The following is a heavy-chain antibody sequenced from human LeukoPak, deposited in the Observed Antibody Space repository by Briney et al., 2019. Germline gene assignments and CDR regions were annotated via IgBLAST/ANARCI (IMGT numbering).Heavy chain of an antibody. CDR2: IKSKTDGGTT. Sequence: GGSLRLSCAASGFTFSNAWMSWVRQTPGKGLEWVGRIKSKTDGGTTDYVAPVKGRFTISRDDSKHTLYLQMNSLKSEDTAVYYCTTDYGSGSYRYFNYWGQGTLVTVSS. CDR3: TTDYGSGSYRYFNY. V-gene: IGHV3-15*01. J-gene: IGHJ4*02. CDR1: GFTFSNAW. D-gene: IGHD3-10*01.